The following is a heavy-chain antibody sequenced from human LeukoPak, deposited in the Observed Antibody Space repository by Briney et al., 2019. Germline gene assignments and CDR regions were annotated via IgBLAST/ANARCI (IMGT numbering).Heavy chain of an antibody. CDR2: INHSGST. CDR1: GGSFSGYY. Sequence: SETLSLTCAVYGGSFSGYYWSWIRQPPGKGLEWIGEINHSGSTNYNPSLKASVTKSVDTSKNQFSLRLSSVTAAATAVYYCARGRPWFDPWGQGTLVTVSS. CDR3: ARGRPWFDP. J-gene: IGHJ5*02. V-gene: IGHV4-34*01.